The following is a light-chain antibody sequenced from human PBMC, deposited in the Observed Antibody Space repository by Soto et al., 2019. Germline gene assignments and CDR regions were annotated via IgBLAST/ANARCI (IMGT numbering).Light chain of an antibody. CDR1: QSIGSN. CDR3: QQYDNWPPT. CDR2: GAS. V-gene: IGKV3-15*01. J-gene: IGKJ4*01. Sequence: VMTQSPATLSVSPGERATLSCRASQSIGSNLAWYQEKLGQAPRLLFYGASNRATDIPARFTGSGSGTEFTLTISSLQSEDFAVYSCQQYDNWPPTFCGGTKVEIK.